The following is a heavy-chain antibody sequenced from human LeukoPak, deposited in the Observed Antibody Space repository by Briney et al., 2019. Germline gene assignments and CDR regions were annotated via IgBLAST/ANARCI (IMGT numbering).Heavy chain of an antibody. D-gene: IGHD3-22*01. CDR3: AREVSEGFDF. CDR1: GFNLYDYY. V-gene: IGHV3-11*04. Sequence: GGSLRLSCRASGFNLYDYYMSWIRQAPGKGLEWVSSFGTRSTSIYHAGSVKGRFAISRDNAKNSLYLQMNSLRAEDMALYYCAREVSEGFDFWGQGTLVTVSS. CDR2: FGTRSTSI. J-gene: IGHJ4*02.